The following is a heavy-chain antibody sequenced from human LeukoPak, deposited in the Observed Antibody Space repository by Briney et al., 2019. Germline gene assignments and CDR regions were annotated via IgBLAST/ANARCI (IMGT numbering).Heavy chain of an antibody. CDR3: ARDGRLYYDSSGYELGY. D-gene: IGHD3-22*01. Sequence: GGSLRLSCAASGFTFSSYWMHWVRQAPGKGLVWVSRINSDGSSTSYADSVKGRFTISRDNAKNTLYLQMNSLRAEDTAVYYCARDGRLYYDSSGYELGYWGQGTLVTVSS. J-gene: IGHJ4*02. CDR2: INSDGSST. CDR1: GFTFSSYW. V-gene: IGHV3-74*01.